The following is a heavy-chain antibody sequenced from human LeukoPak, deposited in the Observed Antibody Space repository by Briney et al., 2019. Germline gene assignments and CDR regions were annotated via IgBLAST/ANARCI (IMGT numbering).Heavy chain of an antibody. J-gene: IGHJ4*02. CDR3: ARGGTFGEPFSRY. Sequence: PSETLSLTCAAYGGSFSGFYRSWIRQPPGKGLEWIGEINQSGITNYNPSLKSRITISADTSKSQFSLKVNSVTAADTAVYYRARGGTFGEPFSRYWSQGTLVTVSS. D-gene: IGHD3-10*01. CDR1: GGSFSGFY. V-gene: IGHV4-34*01. CDR2: INQSGIT.